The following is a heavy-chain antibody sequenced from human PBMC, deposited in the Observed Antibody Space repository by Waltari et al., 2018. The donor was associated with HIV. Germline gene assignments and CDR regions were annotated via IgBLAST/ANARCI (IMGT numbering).Heavy chain of an antibody. J-gene: IGHJ6*02. CDR2: LYDNGRT. Sequence: QVQLQESGPGVVKSSEALSLHCSVSGGSIGSYWLNWVRQPPGKGLQWIGYLYDNGRTIYNPSLRSRVTISSYASGKQFSLKLNAVTAADTAIYYCATGGARGMDIWGHGTTVTVSS. CDR3: ATGGARGMDI. CDR1: GGSIGSYW. V-gene: IGHV4-4*08.